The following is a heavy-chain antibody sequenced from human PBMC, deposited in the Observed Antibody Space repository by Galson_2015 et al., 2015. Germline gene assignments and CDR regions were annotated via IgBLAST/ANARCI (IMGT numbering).Heavy chain of an antibody. Sequence: SLRLSCAASGFTFSIYAMSWVRQAPGKGLEWVSAVSDTGGSKYYADSVKGRFPISRDDSKNTLYLQMNSLRAEDTAVYYCAKIYDSRVYHYYFDYWVQGTLVTVSS. D-gene: IGHD3-22*01. CDR2: VSDTGGSK. CDR1: GFTFSIYA. V-gene: IGHV3-23*01. CDR3: AKIYDSRVYHYYFDY. J-gene: IGHJ4*02.